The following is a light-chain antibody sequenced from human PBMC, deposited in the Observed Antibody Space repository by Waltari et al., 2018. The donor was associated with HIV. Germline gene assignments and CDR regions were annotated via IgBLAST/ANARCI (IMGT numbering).Light chain of an antibody. V-gene: IGLV2-11*01. CDR2: DVT. Sequence: QSALTQPRSVSGSPGQSVTISCTGTSSDVGAYNYVSWYQQHPGKAPKLMIYDVTKRPSVVPGRFSGSKSGNTASLPISGLQAEDEADYYCCSYAGSSYVFGTGTNVTVL. CDR3: CSYAGSSYV. J-gene: IGLJ1*01. CDR1: SSDVGAYNY.